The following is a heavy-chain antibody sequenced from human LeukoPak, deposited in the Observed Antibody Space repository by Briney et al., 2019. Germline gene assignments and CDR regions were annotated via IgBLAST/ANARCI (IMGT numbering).Heavy chain of an antibody. CDR2: IYSGGST. D-gene: IGHD3-3*01. V-gene: IGHV3-53*01. CDR1: GFTVSHNY. Sequence: GGSLRLSCAASGFTVSHNYMSWVRQAPGKGLEWVSVIYSGGSTYYADSVKGRFTISRDNSKNTLYLQMNSLRVEDTAVYYCAGFSLEWFTFDYWGQGTLVTVSS. CDR3: AGFSLEWFTFDY. J-gene: IGHJ4*02.